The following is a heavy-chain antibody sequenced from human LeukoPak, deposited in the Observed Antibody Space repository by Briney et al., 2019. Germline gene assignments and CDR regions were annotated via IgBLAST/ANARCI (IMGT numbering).Heavy chain of an antibody. Sequence: PSETLSLTCSVSGTSTNSYYWSCIRLPPGQGLEWIGCVYTSGGTTYNPSLKSRVTISVDTSRSQVSLKLSSVTAADTAVYYCARERNHRVLTSYYFDYWGQRTLVTVSS. D-gene: IGHD1-26*01. V-gene: IGHV4-59*01. CDR2: VYTSGGT. CDR3: ARERNHRVLTSYYFDY. J-gene: IGHJ4*02. CDR1: GTSTNSYY.